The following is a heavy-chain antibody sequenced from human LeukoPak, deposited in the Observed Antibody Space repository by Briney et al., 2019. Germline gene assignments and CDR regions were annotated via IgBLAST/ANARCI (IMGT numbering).Heavy chain of an antibody. J-gene: IGHJ4*02. D-gene: IGHD4-17*01. CDR3: ARDGLDDYGDYC. V-gene: IGHV4-61*02. CDR1: GGSISSGSYY. CDR2: IYTSGST. Sequence: SQTLSPTCTVSGGSISSGSYYWSWIRQPAGKGLEWIGRIYTSGSTNYNPSLKSRVTISVDTSKDQFSLKLSSVTAADTAVYYCARDGLDDYGDYCWGQGTLVTVSS.